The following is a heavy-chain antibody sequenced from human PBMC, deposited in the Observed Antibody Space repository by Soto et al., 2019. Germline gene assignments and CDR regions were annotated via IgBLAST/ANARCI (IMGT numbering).Heavy chain of an antibody. Sequence: ASVKVSCKASGYTFTSYGISWVRQAPGQGLEWMGWISAYNGNTNYAQKVQGGVTLTTDTSTSTAYMELRSLRSDDTAVYYCARDCSSTSCFPVYWGQGTLVTVSS. CDR1: GYTFTSYG. CDR2: ISAYNGNT. CDR3: ARDCSSTSCFPVY. V-gene: IGHV1-18*04. D-gene: IGHD2-2*01. J-gene: IGHJ4*02.